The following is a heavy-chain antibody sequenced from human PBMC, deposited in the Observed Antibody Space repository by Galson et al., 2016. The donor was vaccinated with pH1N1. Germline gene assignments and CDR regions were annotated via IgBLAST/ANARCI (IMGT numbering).Heavy chain of an antibody. Sequence: SLRLSCAASEFTFTNYAMTWVRQAPGKGLEWVSSITGSGDGTFYADSVKGRFTISRDNSKNTLYLQMNSLRVEDTAMYYCARGAITTPGLDYWGQGTLVTVSS. V-gene: IGHV3-23*01. D-gene: IGHD1/OR15-1a*01. CDR3: ARGAITTPGLDY. J-gene: IGHJ4*02. CDR2: ITGSGDGT. CDR1: EFTFTNYA.